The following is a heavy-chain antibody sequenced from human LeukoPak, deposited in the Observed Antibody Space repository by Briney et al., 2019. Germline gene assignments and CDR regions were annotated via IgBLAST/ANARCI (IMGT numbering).Heavy chain of an antibody. CDR2: ISAYNGST. CDR3: ARDRYSSSWYGYFDY. CDR1: GYTFTSYY. V-gene: IGHV1-18*04. Sequence: GASVKVSCKASGYTFTSYYMHWVRQAPGQGLEWMGWISAYNGSTNYAQKLQGRVTMTTDTSTSTAYMELRSLRSDDTAVYYCARDRYSSSWYGYFDYWGQGTLVTVSS. D-gene: IGHD6-13*01. J-gene: IGHJ4*02.